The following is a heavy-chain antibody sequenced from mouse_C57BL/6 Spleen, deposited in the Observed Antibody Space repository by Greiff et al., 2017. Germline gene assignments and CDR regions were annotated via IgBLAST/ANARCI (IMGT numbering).Heavy chain of an antibody. CDR1: GYTFTSYW. D-gene: IGHD1-1*01. CDR2: IHPNSGST. CDR3: ARSDYGSSYEGS. J-gene: IGHJ2*01. V-gene: IGHV1-64*01. Sequence: QVQLKQPGAELVKPGASVKLSCKASGYTFTSYWMHWVKQRPGQGLEWIGMIHPNSGSTNYNEKFKSKATLTVDKSSSTAYMQLSSLTSEDSAVYYCARSDYGSSYEGSWGQNTTLTVSS.